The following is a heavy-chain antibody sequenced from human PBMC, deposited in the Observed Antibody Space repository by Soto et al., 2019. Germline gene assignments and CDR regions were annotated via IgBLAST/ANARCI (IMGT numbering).Heavy chain of an antibody. CDR3: ARDLAPTGYYYGMDV. J-gene: IGHJ6*02. CDR2: INPSGGST. CDR1: GYTFTSYY. Sequence: GASVKVSCKASGYTFTSYYMHWVRQAPGQGLEWMGIINPSGGSTSYAQKFQGRVTMTRDTSTSTVYMELGSLRSEDTAVYYCARDLAPTGYYYGMDVWGQGTTVTVSS. V-gene: IGHV1-46*01.